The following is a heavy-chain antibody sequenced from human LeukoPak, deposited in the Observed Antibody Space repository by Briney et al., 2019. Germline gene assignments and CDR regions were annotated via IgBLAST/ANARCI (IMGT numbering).Heavy chain of an antibody. V-gene: IGHV4-4*07. D-gene: IGHD3-22*01. J-gene: IGHJ4*02. CDR1: GGSISSYY. Sequence: SETLSLTCTVSGGSISSYYWSWIRQPAGKGLEWIGRIYTSGSTNYNPSLKSRVTMSVDTSKNQFSLKLSSVTAADTAVYYCARHRYYDSSGYYGYFDYWGQGTLVTASS. CDR2: IYTSGST. CDR3: ARHRYYDSSGYYGYFDY.